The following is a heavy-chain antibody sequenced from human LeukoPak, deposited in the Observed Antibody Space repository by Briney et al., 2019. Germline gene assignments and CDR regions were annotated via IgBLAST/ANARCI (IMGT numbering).Heavy chain of an antibody. V-gene: IGHV3-64*01. CDR2: ISSNGGST. CDR3: ARGGYYYDGDY. Sequence: GGSLRLSCAASGFTFSSYAMHWVRQAPGKGLEYVSAISSNGGSTYYANSVKGRFTISRDNSKNTLYLQMGSLRAEDMAVYHCARGGYYYDGDYWGQGTLVTVSS. J-gene: IGHJ4*02. D-gene: IGHD3-22*01. CDR1: GFTFSSYA.